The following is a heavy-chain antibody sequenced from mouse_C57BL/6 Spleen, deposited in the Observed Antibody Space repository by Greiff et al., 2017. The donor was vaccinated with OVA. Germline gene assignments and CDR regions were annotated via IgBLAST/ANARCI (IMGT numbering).Heavy chain of an antibody. CDR1: GYSITSGYY. Sequence: VQLKESGPGLVKPSPSLSLTCSVTGYSITSGYYWYWIRQFPGNKLEWIGYISYNGSNNYNPSLKNRISITRDTSKNQFFLKLNAATTEDTATYYCARGGYYYLDYWGQGTTLTVSS. J-gene: IGHJ2*01. CDR3: ARGGYYYLDY. D-gene: IGHD2-3*01. V-gene: IGHV3-6*01. CDR2: ISYNGSN.